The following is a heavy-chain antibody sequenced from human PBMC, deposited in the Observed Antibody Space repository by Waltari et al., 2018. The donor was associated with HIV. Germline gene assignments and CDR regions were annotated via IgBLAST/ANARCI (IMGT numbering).Heavy chain of an antibody. V-gene: IGHV3-20*04. D-gene: IGHD1-1*01. CDR3: ARRGDDGAFDF. J-gene: IGHJ3*01. CDR2: ISGNGGGT. CDR1: GFSFHDYG. Sequence: DVQLVESGGNVVRPGGSLRLSCSASGFSFHDYGMIWVRQAPGKGLEWVSSISGNGGGTGYADSVKGRFTISRDKAKNSMYLQMNSLTNEDTAFYYCARRGDDGAFDFWGQGTMVTVSS.